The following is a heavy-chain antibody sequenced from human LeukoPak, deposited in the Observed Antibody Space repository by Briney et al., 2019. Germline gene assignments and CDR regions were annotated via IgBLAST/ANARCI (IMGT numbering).Heavy chain of an antibody. CDR1: GFTFSSYS. CDR3: DPILIVIP. D-gene: IGHD2-15*01. Sequence: GGSLRLSCAASGFTFSSYSMNWVRQAPAKGLEWISYISSGSSTIYYADSVKGRFTISRDNAKSSLYLQMNSLTAEDTAVYYCDPILIVIPWGQGTLVTVSS. V-gene: IGHV3-48*01. J-gene: IGHJ5*02. CDR2: ISSGSSTI.